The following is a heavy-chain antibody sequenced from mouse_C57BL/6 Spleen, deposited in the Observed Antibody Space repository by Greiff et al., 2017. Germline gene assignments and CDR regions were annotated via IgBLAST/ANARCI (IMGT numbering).Heavy chain of an antibody. CDR1: GYTFTGYW. CDR2: ILPGSGST. V-gene: IGHV1-9*01. J-gene: IGHJ3*01. CDR3: ARQIPNYYGSTFAY. D-gene: IGHD1-1*01. Sequence: QVQLKQSGAELMKPGASVKLSCKATGYTFTGYWIEWVKQRPGHGLEWIGEILPGSGSTNYNEKFKGKATFTADTSSNTAYMQLSSLTTEDSAIYYCARQIPNYYGSTFAYWGQGTLVTVSA.